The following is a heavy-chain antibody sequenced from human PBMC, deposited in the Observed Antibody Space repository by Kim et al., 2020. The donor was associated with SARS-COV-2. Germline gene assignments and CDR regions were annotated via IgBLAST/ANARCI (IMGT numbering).Heavy chain of an antibody. D-gene: IGHD3-16*02. J-gene: IGHJ4*02. V-gene: IGHV1-46*01. Sequence: INPQKIRGRVTITRDTSTSTVYMEMSSLKSEDTAVYYCARESPESYFFDVWGQGTLVTVSS. CDR3: ARESPESYFFDV.